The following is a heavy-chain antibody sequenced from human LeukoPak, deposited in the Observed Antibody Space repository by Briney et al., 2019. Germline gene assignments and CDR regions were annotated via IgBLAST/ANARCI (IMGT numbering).Heavy chain of an antibody. CDR3: ARASGYYQYNLNPGINY. V-gene: IGHV4-30-4*08. J-gene: IGHJ4*02. CDR1: GGSISSGDYY. CDR2: IYYSGSA. Sequence: SETLSLTCTVSGGSISSGDYYWSWIRQPSGKRLEWIGYIYYSGSAYYNPSLKSRVTIAVDTSKNQFSLKLSSVTAADTAVCYCARASGYYQYNLNPGINYWGQGTLVTVSS. D-gene: IGHD3-22*01.